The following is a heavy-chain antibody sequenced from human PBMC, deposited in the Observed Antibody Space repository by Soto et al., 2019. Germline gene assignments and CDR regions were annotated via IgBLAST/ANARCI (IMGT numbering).Heavy chain of an antibody. Sequence: QVQLQQWGAGLLKPSETLSLTCAVYGGSFSGYYWSWIRQPPGKGLEWIGEINHSGSTNYNPSLKSRVTTSVDTSKNQFSLKLNSVTAAYTAVYYCARGRTPLVRGVYYYYMDVWGKGTTVTVSS. D-gene: IGHD3-10*01. J-gene: IGHJ6*03. CDR3: ARGRTPLVRGVYYYYMDV. CDR1: GGSFSGYY. CDR2: INHSGST. V-gene: IGHV4-34*01.